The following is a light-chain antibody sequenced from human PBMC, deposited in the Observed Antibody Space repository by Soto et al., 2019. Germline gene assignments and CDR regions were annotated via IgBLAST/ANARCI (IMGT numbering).Light chain of an antibody. V-gene: IGKV3-20*01. J-gene: IGKJ2*01. CDR3: QQYGNSLYT. CDR1: QTVSAGY. Sequence: ETVLTQSPVTLSLSPGERASLSCRASQTVSAGYLAWYQQKPGQTPRLLIYGASTRATGVPDRFSGSGSGTDFTLTISRLEPEDFAVYYCQQYGNSLYTFGQGTKL. CDR2: GAS.